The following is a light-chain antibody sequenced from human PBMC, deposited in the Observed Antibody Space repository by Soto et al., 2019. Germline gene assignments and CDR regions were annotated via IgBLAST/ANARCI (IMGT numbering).Light chain of an antibody. CDR2: KAS. CDR1: QSISSW. Sequence: DIQMTQSPSTLSASVGDRVTITCRASQSISSWLAWYQQKPGKAPKVMIYKASSLESGVPSRFSGSGSGTEFTHTISSLQPDDFATYYCQQYNSSPWTFGQGTKVEIK. J-gene: IGKJ1*01. V-gene: IGKV1-5*03. CDR3: QQYNSSPWT.